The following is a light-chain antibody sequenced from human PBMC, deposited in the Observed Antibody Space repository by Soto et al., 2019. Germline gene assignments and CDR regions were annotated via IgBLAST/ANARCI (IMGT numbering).Light chain of an antibody. Sequence: HSVLTQPPSVSGAPGQRVTISCTGSSSNIGAGYDVHWYQQLPGTAPKLLIYGNSNRPSGVPDRFSGSKSGTSASLAITGLQADDEADYYCQSYDSSLSGSVFGGGTKLTVL. CDR1: SSNIGAGYD. CDR2: GNS. CDR3: QSYDSSLSGSV. J-gene: IGLJ3*02. V-gene: IGLV1-40*01.